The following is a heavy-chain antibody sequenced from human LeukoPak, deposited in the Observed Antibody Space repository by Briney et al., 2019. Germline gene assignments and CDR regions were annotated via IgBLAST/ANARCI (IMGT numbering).Heavy chain of an antibody. CDR3: ARGRAFDI. Sequence: ASETLSLTCAVSGGSISSGGYYWSWIRQHPGKGLEWIGYIYYSGSTYYNPSLKSRVTISVDTSKNQFSLKLSSVTAADTAVYYCARGRAFDIWGQGTIVTVSS. J-gene: IGHJ3*02. CDR2: IYYSGST. V-gene: IGHV4-31*11. CDR1: GGSISSGGYY.